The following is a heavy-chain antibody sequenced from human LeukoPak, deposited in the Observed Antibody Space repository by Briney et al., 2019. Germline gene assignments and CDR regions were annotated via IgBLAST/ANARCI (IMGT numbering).Heavy chain of an antibody. V-gene: IGHV1-2*02. J-gene: IGHJ5*02. CDR2: INLNSGGT. Sequence: ASVKVSCKASGYTFTGYYMHWVRQAPGQGLEWMGWINLNSGGTNYAQKFQGRVTMTRDTSISTAYMELSRLRSDDTAVYYCARDLTSSLNWFDPWGQGTLVTVSS. CDR3: ARDLTSSLNWFDP. CDR1: GYTFTGYY. D-gene: IGHD2-2*01.